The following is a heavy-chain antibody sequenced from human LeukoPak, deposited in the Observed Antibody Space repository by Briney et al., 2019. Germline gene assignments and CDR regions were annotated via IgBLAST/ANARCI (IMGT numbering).Heavy chain of an antibody. J-gene: IGHJ4*02. CDR2: IKQDGSEK. Sequence: GGSLRLSCAASEFTFSSYWMSWVRQAPGKGLEWVANIKQDGSEKYYVDSVKGRFTISRDNAKNSLYLQMNSLRAEDTAVYYCARVCWAAAPKWGQGTLVTVSS. V-gene: IGHV3-7*01. D-gene: IGHD6-13*01. CDR1: EFTFSSYW. CDR3: ARVCWAAAPK.